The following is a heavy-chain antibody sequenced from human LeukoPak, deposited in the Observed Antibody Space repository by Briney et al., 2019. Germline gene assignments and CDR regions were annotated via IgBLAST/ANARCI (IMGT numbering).Heavy chain of an antibody. D-gene: IGHD3-22*01. CDR3: AAGSGSHYYFDY. Sequence: GASVKVSCKASGFTFTSSAVQWVRQARGQRLEWIGWIVVGGGNTNYAQKFQERVTITRDMSTSTAYMELSSLRSEDTAVYYCAAGSGSHYYFDYWGQGTLVTVSS. V-gene: IGHV1-58*01. CDR2: IVVGGGNT. CDR1: GFTFTSSA. J-gene: IGHJ4*02.